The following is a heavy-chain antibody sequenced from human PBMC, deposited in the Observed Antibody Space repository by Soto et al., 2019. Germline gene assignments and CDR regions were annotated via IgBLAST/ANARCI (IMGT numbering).Heavy chain of an antibody. CDR1: GFTFSNFA. Sequence: EVQLLESGGGLVQPGGSLRLSCAASGFTFSNFAMSWVRQAPGKGLEWVSGIIGNGDTTYYADSVKGRFTISRDKSKTTLYLQMNSLRAEDTAIYYCAKEGGYSFGPDNYYGMDVWGQGTTVTVSS. CDR3: AKEGGYSFGPDNYYGMDV. CDR2: IIGNGDTT. J-gene: IGHJ6*02. V-gene: IGHV3-23*01. D-gene: IGHD5-18*01.